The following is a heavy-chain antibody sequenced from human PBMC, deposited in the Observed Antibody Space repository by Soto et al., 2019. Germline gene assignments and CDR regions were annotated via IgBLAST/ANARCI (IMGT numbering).Heavy chain of an antibody. V-gene: IGHV4-59*08. J-gene: IGHJ4*02. CDR3: ARLWGWFGDY. D-gene: IGHD3-10*01. CDR1: GGSISSYY. Sequence: QVQLQESGPGLVKPSETLSLTCTVSGGSISSYYWSWIRQPPGKGLEWIGYIYYSGSTNYNPSLTSRVTISVDTSKNQFSLKLSSVTAADTAVYYCARLWGWFGDYWCQGTLVTVSS. CDR2: IYYSGST.